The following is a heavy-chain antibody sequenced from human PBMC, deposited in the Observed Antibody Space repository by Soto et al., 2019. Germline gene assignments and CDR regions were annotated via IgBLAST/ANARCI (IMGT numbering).Heavy chain of an antibody. V-gene: IGHV4-34*01. CDR3: ARLGKNWSGYHPSYYYYYMYV. D-gene: IGHD3-3*01. Sequence: SETLSLTCAVYGGSFSGYYWSWIRQPPGKGLEWIGEINHSGSTNYNPSLKSRVTISVDTSKNQFSLKLSSVTAADTAVYYCARLGKNWSGYHPSYYYYYMYVWGKGTTVTVSS. J-gene: IGHJ6*03. CDR1: GGSFSGYY. CDR2: INHSGST.